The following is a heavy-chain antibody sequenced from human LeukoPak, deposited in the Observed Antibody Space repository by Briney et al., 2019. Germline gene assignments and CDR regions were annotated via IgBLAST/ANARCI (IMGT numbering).Heavy chain of an antibody. D-gene: IGHD6-13*01. CDR3: ARDLDGSSATNY. CDR2: ISSSGSTI. J-gene: IGHJ4*02. V-gene: IGHV3-11*01. Sequence: GGSLRLSCAASGFTVSSNYMSWVRQAPGKGLEWVSYISSSGSTIYYADSVKGRFTISRDNAKNSLYLQMNSLRAEDTAVYYCARDLDGSSATNYWGQGTLVTVSS. CDR1: GFTVSSNY.